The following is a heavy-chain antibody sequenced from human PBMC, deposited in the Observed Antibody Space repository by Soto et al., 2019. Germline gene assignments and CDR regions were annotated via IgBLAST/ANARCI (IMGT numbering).Heavy chain of an antibody. V-gene: IGHV3-33*01. CDR1: GFTFSSYG. J-gene: IGHJ6*02. D-gene: IGHD2-15*01. CDR3: ARDRVEGFYADYYYGMDV. Sequence: QVQLVESGAGVVQPGRSLRLSCAASGFTFSSYGLHWVRQAPGKGLEWEAVIRYDGSNKYYEDSVKDRFTISRDNSKRTLDLQMNILRAEDGAVDYWARDRVEGFYADYYYGMDVWGQGTTLTVAS. CDR2: IRYDGSNK.